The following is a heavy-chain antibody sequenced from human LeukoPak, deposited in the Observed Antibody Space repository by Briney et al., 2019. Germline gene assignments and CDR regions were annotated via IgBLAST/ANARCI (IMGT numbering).Heavy chain of an antibody. D-gene: IGHD3-9*01. CDR3: AKWGDYDVLTGYYDSDY. CDR1: GFIFSNYA. Sequence: QPGASLRLSCAASGFIFSNYAMSWVRQAPGKGLEWVSAVSGRDTSTYYTDSVKGRFTISRDNSKNTLYLQMNSLSAEDTAIYYCAKWGDYDVLTGYYDSDYWGQGTLVTVSS. J-gene: IGHJ4*02. CDR2: VSGRDTST. V-gene: IGHV3-23*01.